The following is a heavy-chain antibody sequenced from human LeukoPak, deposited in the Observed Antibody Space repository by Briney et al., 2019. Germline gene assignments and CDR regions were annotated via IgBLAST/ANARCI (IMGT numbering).Heavy chain of an antibody. D-gene: IGHD3-3*01. J-gene: IGHJ4*02. V-gene: IGHV4-34*01. CDR2: INHSGST. Sequence: SETLSLTCAVYGGSISGYYWSWIRQPPGKGLEWIGEINHSGSTNYNPSLKSRVTISVDTSKNQFSLKLSSVTAADTAVYYCARVYDFWSGPREYAYWGQGTLVTVSS. CDR3: ARVYDFWSGPREYAY. CDR1: GGSISGYY.